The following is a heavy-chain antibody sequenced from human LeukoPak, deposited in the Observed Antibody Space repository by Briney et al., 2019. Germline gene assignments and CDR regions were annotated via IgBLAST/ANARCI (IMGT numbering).Heavy chain of an antibody. CDR2: ISSNSSTI. CDR1: GFTFSSYS. V-gene: IGHV3-48*01. CDR3: ARDRKYSSGWYYFDY. D-gene: IGHD6-19*01. J-gene: IGHJ4*02. Sequence: PGRSLRLSCAASGFTFSSYSMNWVRQAPGKGLEWVSYISSNSSTIYYADSVKGRFTISRDNAKNSLYLQMNSLRAEDTAVYYCARDRKYSSGWYYFDYWGQGTLVTVSS.